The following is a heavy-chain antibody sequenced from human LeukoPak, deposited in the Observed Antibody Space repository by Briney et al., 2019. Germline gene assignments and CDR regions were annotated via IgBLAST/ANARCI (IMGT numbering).Heavy chain of an antibody. CDR3: AREGVGATNDAFDI. CDR2: INPNSGGT. D-gene: IGHD1-26*01. V-gene: IGHV1-2*02. CDR1: GYTFTGYY. Sequence: ASVKVSCKASGYTFTGYYMQWVRQAPGQGLEWMGWINPNSGGTNYAQKFQGRVTMTRDTSISTAYMELRSLRSEDRAVYYCAREGVGATNDAFDIWGQGTMVTVSS. J-gene: IGHJ3*02.